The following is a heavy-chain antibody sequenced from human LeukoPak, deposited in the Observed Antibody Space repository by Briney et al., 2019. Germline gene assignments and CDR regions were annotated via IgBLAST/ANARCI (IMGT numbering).Heavy chain of an antibody. Sequence: GGSLRLSCAASGFTFSSYAMSWVRQAPGKGLEWVSAISSSSSYIYYADSVKGRFTISRDNAKNSLYLQMNSLRAEDTAVYYCARSLGQYYFDYWGQGTLVTVSS. J-gene: IGHJ4*02. CDR2: ISSSSSYI. CDR1: GFTFSSYA. CDR3: ARSLGQYYFDY. V-gene: IGHV3-21*01. D-gene: IGHD7-27*01.